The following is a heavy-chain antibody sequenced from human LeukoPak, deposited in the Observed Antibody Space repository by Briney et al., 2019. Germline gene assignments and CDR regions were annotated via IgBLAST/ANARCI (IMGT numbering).Heavy chain of an antibody. D-gene: IGHD3-3*01. V-gene: IGHV1-2*02. J-gene: IGHJ5*02. CDR1: GYTFTDYH. Sequence: ASVKVSCKASGYTFTDYHMHWVRQAPGQGLEWMGWINPNNGGTKYAQEFEGRVTVTRDTSISTAYMEVSRLRSDDTAVYYCARGDASWSASYRYWFDPWGLGTLVTVSS. CDR2: INPNNGGT. CDR3: ARGDASWSASYRYWFDP.